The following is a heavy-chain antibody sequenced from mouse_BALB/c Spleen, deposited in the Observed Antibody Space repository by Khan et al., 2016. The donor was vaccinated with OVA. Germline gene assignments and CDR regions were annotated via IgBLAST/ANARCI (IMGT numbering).Heavy chain of an antibody. V-gene: IGHV2-3*01. Sequence: QVQLKQSGPGLVAPSQSLSITCTVSGFSLTSYGVSWVRQPPGKGLEWLGVIWGDGNTNYHSALMSRLSISKDNSKSQVLLKLHSLQTDDTATYYGGNFDYNYYSVDYWGQGTSVTVSS. CDR2: IWGDGNT. CDR1: GFSLTSYG. D-gene: IGHD2-4*01. CDR3: GNFDYNYYSVDY. J-gene: IGHJ4*01.